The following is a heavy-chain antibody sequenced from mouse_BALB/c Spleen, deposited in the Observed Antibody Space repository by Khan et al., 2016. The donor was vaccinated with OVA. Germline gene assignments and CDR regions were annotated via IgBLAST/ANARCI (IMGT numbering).Heavy chain of an antibody. J-gene: IGHJ2*01. CDR3: ARYDEGYFDY. D-gene: IGHD2-14*01. CDR2: INPSNGGT. CDR1: AYTFTSYY. V-gene: IGHV1S81*02. Sequence: QVQLQQPGAELVKPGASVKLSCKASAYTFTSYYMYWVNQRPGQGLEWIGWINPSNGGTNFNERCRSKATLTVDQSSSTASIQLSSLTSEDSAVYYCARYDEGYFDYWGQGTTLTVSS.